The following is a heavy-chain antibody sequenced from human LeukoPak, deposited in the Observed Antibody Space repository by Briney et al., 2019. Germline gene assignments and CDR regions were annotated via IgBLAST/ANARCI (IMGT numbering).Heavy chain of an antibody. D-gene: IGHD4-17*01. CDR2: IYPGDSDT. V-gene: IGHV5-51*01. J-gene: IGHJ3*02. Sequence: HGESLKISCQGSGYSFTSYWIGWVRQLPGKGLEWMGIIYPGDSDTRYSPSFQGQVTISADESISTAYLQWSSLKASDTAMYYCARPEYGDTHDAFDIWGQGTMVTVSS. CDR3: ARPEYGDTHDAFDI. CDR1: GYSFTSYW.